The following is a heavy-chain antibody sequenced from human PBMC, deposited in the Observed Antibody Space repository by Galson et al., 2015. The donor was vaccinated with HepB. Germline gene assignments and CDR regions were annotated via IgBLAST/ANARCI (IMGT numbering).Heavy chain of an antibody. CDR2: ISPSGTST. J-gene: IGHJ5*02. D-gene: IGHD2/OR15-2a*01. Sequence: SVKVSCKASGNTFTNYYIHWVRQAPGQGLEWMGIISPSGTSTTYAQSFQGRVTMTRDTSTSTVYMELSSLKSEDTAVYYCARDGYCNSVNCNGWFAPWGQGTLVTVSS. CDR3: ARDGYCNSVNCNGWFAP. CDR1: GNTFTNYY. V-gene: IGHV1-46*01.